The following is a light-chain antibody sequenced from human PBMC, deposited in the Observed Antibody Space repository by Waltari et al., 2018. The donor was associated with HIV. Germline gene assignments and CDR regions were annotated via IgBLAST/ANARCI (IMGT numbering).Light chain of an antibody. CDR3: QQYYSIPVT. CDR1: QRLLYSSDNKND. V-gene: IGKV4-1*01. Sequence: DIVMTQSPDSLAVSLGERATINCKSSQRLLYSSDNKNDLAWYQQKPGQPPKLLIYWASTRESGVPDRISGSGSGTDFTLTISSLQAEDVAVYYCQQYYSIPVTFGQGTKLEIK. J-gene: IGKJ2*01. CDR2: WAS.